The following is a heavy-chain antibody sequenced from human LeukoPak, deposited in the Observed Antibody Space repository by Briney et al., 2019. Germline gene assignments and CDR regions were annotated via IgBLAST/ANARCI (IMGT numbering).Heavy chain of an antibody. J-gene: IGHJ4*02. CDR2: IIPIFGTA. CDR3: ARGGALLSSIDY. Sequence: SVKVSCKASGGTFSSYAISWVRRAPGQGLEWMGGIIPIFGTANYAQKFQGRVTITADESTSTAYMELSSLRSEDTAVYYCARGGALLSSIDYWGQGTLVTVSS. CDR1: GGTFSSYA. V-gene: IGHV1-69*13. D-gene: IGHD3-10*01.